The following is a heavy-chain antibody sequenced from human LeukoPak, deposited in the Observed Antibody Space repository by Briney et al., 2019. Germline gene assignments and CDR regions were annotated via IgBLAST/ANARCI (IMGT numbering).Heavy chain of an antibody. CDR1: GGSINDYY. D-gene: IGHD3-10*01. CDR2: IYYIGTT. J-gene: IGHJ4*02. V-gene: IGHV4-59*03. CDR3: AGVFSGRRPFEL. Sequence: SETLSLTCTVSGGSINDYYWTWLRQPPGKGLEWIGFIYYIGTTNNNPSLKSRVTTSIDTSKKQFSLNLSSVTAADTAIYYCAGVFSGRRPFELWGQGILVTVSS.